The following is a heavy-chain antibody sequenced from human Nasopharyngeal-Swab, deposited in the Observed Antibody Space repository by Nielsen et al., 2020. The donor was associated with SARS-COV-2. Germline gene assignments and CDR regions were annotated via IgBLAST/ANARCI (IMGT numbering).Heavy chain of an antibody. D-gene: IGHD3-16*01. Sequence: WIRQPPGKGLEWIGEINHSGSTNYNPSLKSRVTISVDTSKNQFSLKLSSVTAADTAVYYCARGGGRTKRGMDVWGQGTTVTVSS. V-gene: IGHV4-34*01. CDR2: INHSGST. J-gene: IGHJ6*02. CDR3: ARGGGRTKRGMDV.